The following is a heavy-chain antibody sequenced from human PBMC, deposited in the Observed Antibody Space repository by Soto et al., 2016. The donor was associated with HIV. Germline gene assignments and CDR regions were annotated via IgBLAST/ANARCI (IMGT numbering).Heavy chain of an antibody. V-gene: IGHV3-23*01. J-gene: IGHJ4*02. CDR1: RFTFSSYG. Sequence: EVQLLESGGGLVQPGGSLRLSCAASRFTFSSYGVSWVRQAPGKGLEWVSVISGSGGSTYYADSVKGRFTISRDNSKNTLYLQMNSLRAEDTAVYYCAEAGAGYSSSWYGAFDYWGQGTLVTVSS. CDR2: ISGSGGST. D-gene: IGHD6-13*01. CDR3: AEAGAGYSSSWYGAFDY.